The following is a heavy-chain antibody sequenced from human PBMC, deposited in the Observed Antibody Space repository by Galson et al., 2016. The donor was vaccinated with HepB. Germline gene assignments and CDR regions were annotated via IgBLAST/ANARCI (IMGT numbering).Heavy chain of an antibody. CDR3: ANRDLK. CDR1: GFTFSLYA. Sequence: SLRLSCAASGFTFSLYAMHWVRQAPGKGLEWVADISHDGSNKKYGDSVKGRFTISRDNSKNTLELHMNSLRTEDTAVYYCANRDLKWGQGTLVTVSS. D-gene: IGHD2-21*02. CDR2: ISHDGSNK. V-gene: IGHV3-30*18. J-gene: IGHJ4*02.